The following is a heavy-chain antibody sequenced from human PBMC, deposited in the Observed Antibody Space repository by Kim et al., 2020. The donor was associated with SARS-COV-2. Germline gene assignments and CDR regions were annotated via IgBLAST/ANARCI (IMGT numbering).Heavy chain of an antibody. CDR3: ARDVVRQLVRVNWFDP. Sequence: FTGRFVVSLDTSVSTAYLQMSSLKAEDTAVYYCARDVVRQLVRVNWFDPWGQGTLVTVSS. J-gene: IGHJ5*02. D-gene: IGHD6-6*01. V-gene: IGHV7-4-1*02.